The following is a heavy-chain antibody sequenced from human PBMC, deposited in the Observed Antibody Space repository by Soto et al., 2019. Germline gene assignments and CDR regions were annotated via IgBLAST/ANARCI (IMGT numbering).Heavy chain of an antibody. V-gene: IGHV5-51*01. CDR3: SRSGVSGVYVHPDY. CDR1: GYSFSSFL. J-gene: IGHJ4*02. Sequence: GESLEISFKGSGYSFSSFLICWVRQMPVKGLAWMGIIYPGDSDTRYSPSFQGQVNISVDKSISTTYLQWSSLKASDTAMYFCSRSGVSGVYVHPDYLGQGSLLAVCS. CDR2: IYPGDSDT. D-gene: IGHD3-10*01.